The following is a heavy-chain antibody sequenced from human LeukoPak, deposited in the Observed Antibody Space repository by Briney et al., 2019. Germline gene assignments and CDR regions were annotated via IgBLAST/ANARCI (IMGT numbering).Heavy chain of an antibody. CDR3: AKDPLTMIVANPFDY. V-gene: IGHV3-23*01. CDR1: GFTFSSYA. D-gene: IGHD3-22*01. J-gene: IGHJ4*02. Sequence: GGSLRLSCAASGFTFSSYAMSWVRQAPGKGLEWVSAISGSGGSTYYADSVKGRFTISRDNSKNTLYLQMSSLRAEDTAVYYCAKDPLTMIVANPFDYWGQGTLVTVSS. CDR2: ISGSGGST.